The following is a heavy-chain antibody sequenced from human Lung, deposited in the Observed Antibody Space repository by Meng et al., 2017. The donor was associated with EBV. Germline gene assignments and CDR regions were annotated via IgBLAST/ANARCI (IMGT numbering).Heavy chain of an antibody. D-gene: IGHD6-13*01. V-gene: IGHV4-4*02. CDR2: IYHSGST. CDR3: ARARSIAAAVIDY. J-gene: IGHJ4*02. Sequence: QAQVQESGPGLVKPSGTRALTCAVSGGSISSSNWWSWVRQPPGKGLEWIGEIYHSGSTNYNPSLKSRVTISVDKSKNQFSLKLSSVTAADTAVYYCARARSIAAAVIDYWGQGTLVTVSS. CDR1: GGSISSSNW.